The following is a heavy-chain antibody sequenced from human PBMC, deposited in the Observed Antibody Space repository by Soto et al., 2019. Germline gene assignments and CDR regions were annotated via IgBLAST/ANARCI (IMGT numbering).Heavy chain of an antibody. Sequence: PSETLSLTCAVSGGSISSSNWWRWVRQPPGKGLEWIGEIYHSGSTNYNPSLKSRVTISVDKSKNQFSLKLSSVTAADTAVYYCASSLTEYYDFWSGYLRYGMDVWGQGTTVTVSS. V-gene: IGHV4-4*02. D-gene: IGHD3-3*01. CDR1: GGSISSSNW. CDR2: IYHSGST. J-gene: IGHJ6*02. CDR3: ASSLTEYYDFWSGYLRYGMDV.